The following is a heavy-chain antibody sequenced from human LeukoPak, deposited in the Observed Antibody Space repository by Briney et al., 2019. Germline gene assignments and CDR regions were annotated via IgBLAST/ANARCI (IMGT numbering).Heavy chain of an antibody. D-gene: IGHD3-22*01. CDR2: IKRKTDGGTT. V-gene: IGHV3-15*01. CDR3: TTESLQGSYDSSGYLDY. CDR1: GFTVSSNY. Sequence: GGSLRLSCAASGFTVSSNYMSWVRQAPGKGLEWVGRIKRKTDGGTTDYAAPVKGRFTISRDDSKNTLYLQMNSLKTEDTAVYYCTTESLQGSYDSSGYLDYWGQGTLVTVSS. J-gene: IGHJ4*02.